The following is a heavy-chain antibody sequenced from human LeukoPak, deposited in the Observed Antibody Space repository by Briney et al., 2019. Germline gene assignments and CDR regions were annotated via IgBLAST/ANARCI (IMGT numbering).Heavy chain of an antibody. CDR2: IYSSGNT. D-gene: IGHD5-18*01. Sequence: PSETLSLTCTVSGASISNYYWSWIRQPAGKGLEWIGRIYSSGNTDYSPSLKSRATMSVDTSKNQFSPKLGSVTAAETALYYCARNRVGYSYGPHDYWGQGTLVTVSS. V-gene: IGHV4-4*07. CDR3: ARNRVGYSYGPHDY. J-gene: IGHJ4*02. CDR1: GASISNYY.